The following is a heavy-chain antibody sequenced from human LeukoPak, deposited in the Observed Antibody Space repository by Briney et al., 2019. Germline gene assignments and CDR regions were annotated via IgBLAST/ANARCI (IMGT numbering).Heavy chain of an antibody. CDR1: GFTFSSYS. CDR2: ISYDGSNK. V-gene: IGHV3-30*18. Sequence: PGGSLRLSCAASGFTFSSYSMNWVRQAPGKGLEWVAVISYDGSNKYYADSVKGRFTISRDNSKNTLYLQMNSLRAEDTAVYYCAKAGGSGRSDYYYYGMDVWGQGTTVTVSS. D-gene: IGHD3-10*01. J-gene: IGHJ6*02. CDR3: AKAGGSGRSDYYYYGMDV.